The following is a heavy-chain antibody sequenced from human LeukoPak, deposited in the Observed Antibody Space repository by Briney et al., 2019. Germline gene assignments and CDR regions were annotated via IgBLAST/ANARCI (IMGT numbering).Heavy chain of an antibody. J-gene: IGHJ4*02. D-gene: IGHD6-6*01. CDR2: INPNSGGT. V-gene: IGHV1-2*02. Sequence: GASVKVSCKASGYTFTGYYMHWVRQAPGQGLEWMGWINPNSGGTNYAQKFQGRVTMTRDTSISTAYMELSRLRSDDTAVYYCARGTGGSSSSTVGGYWGQGTLVTVSS. CDR3: ARGTGGSSSSTVGGY. CDR1: GYTFTGYY.